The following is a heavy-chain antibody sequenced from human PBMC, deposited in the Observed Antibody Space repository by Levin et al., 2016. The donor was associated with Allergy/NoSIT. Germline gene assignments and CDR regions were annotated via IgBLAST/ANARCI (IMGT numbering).Heavy chain of an antibody. CDR2: IYYSGST. Sequence: SETLSLTCTVSGGSISSSSYYWGWIRQPPGKGLEWIGSIYYSGSTYYNPSLKSRVTISVDTSKNQFSLKLSSVTAADTAVYYCARELGGYGGNSFDYWGQGTLVTVSS. D-gene: IGHD4-23*01. J-gene: IGHJ4*02. CDR1: GGSISSSSYY. V-gene: IGHV4-39*07. CDR3: ARELGGYGGNSFDY.